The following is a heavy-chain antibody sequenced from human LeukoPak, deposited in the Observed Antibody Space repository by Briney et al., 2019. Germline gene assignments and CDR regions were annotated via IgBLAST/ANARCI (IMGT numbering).Heavy chain of an antibody. Sequence: SGTLSLTCVVSGGSISSTNWWSWVRQPPGKGLEWIGEIYHSGSTYYNPSLKSRVTISVDRSKNQFSLKLSSVTAADTAVYYCARGIRFLAFDPWGQGTLVTVSS. CDR3: ARGIRFLAFDP. V-gene: IGHV4-4*02. CDR2: IYHSGST. CDR1: GGSISSTNW. D-gene: IGHD3-3*01. J-gene: IGHJ5*02.